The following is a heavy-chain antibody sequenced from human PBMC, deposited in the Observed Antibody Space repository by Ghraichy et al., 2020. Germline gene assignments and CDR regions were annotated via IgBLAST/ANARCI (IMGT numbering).Heavy chain of an antibody. V-gene: IGHV3-23*01. J-gene: IGHJ4*02. D-gene: IGHD6-19*01. CDR1: GFTFSNHA. Sequence: GGSLRLSCAASGFTFSNHAMSWVRQAPGKGLEWVSGTSHSGGSTYYADSVKGRFTISRDNSKDTLYLQMNSLRAEDTAVYYCAKDVTNDSGWDIYYWGQGTLVTVSS. CDR3: AKDVTNDSGWDIYY. CDR2: TSHSGGST.